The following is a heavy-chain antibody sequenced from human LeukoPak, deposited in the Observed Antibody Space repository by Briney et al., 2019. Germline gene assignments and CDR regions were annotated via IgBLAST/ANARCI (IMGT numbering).Heavy chain of an antibody. CDR3: ARAGYDYVWGSPGWDYYYMDV. J-gene: IGHJ6*03. CDR1: GFTFSSYW. CDR2: IKQDGSEK. D-gene: IGHD3-16*01. Sequence: GGSLRPSCAASGFTFSSYWMSWVRQAPGKGLEWVANIKQDGSEKYYVDSVKGRFTISRDNAKNSPYLQMNSLRAEDTAVYYCARAGYDYVWGSPGWDYYYMDVWGKGTTVTVSS. V-gene: IGHV3-7*01.